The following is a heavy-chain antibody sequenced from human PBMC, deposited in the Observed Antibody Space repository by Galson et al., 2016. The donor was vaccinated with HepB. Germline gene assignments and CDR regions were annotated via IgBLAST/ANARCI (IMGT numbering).Heavy chain of an antibody. CDR1: GNSVSVLS. Sequence: SVKVSCKVSGNSVSVLSMHWVRQAPGKGLEWMGGFDPEEGDTTYPQKFQGRVTMTEDTSSDTAYMELSSLRSDDTAVYYCVTRREETGYDYLNSQRHDAFDCWGQGAMLTVS. CDR2: FDPEEGDT. CDR3: VTRREETGYDYLNSQRHDAFDC. J-gene: IGHJ3*01. V-gene: IGHV1-24*01. D-gene: IGHD3-22*01.